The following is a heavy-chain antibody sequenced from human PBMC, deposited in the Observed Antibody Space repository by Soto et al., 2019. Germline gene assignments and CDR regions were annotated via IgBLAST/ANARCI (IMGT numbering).Heavy chain of an antibody. J-gene: IGHJ4*02. Sequence: PGVSLRLSCVASGFTFDDYAMHWVRQAPGKGLEWVSGISWNSGSIGYADSVKGRFTISRDNAKNSLYLQMNSLRVEDTALYYCAKDLKRVQRWLQWGGFDYWGKGTLVTVSS. CDR2: ISWNSGSI. V-gene: IGHV3-9*01. D-gene: IGHD5-12*01. CDR3: AKDLKRVQRWLQWGGFDY. CDR1: GFTFDDYA.